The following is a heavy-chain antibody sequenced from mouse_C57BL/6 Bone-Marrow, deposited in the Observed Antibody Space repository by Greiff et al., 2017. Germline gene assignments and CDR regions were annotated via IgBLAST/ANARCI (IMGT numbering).Heavy chain of an antibody. J-gene: IGHJ4*01. CDR1: GFTFSDYG. CDR2: ISSGSSTI. CDR3: NGYDECAMDY. Sequence: EVHLVESGGGLVKPGGSLTLSCAVSGFTFSDYGMHWVRQAPEKGLEWVAYISSGSSTIYYADTVKGRFTISRDNAKNTLFLQMTSLRSEDTAMYYCNGYDECAMDYWGQGTSVTVSS. V-gene: IGHV5-17*01. D-gene: IGHD2-2*01.